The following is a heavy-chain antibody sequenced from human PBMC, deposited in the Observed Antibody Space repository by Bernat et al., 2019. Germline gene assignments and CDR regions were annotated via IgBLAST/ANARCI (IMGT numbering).Heavy chain of an antibody. J-gene: IGHJ4*02. CDR1: GFTFSSYG. Sequence: QVQLVESGGGVVQPGRSLRLSYAASGFTFSSYGMHWVRQAPGKGLEWVAVIWYDGSNKYYADSVKGRFTISRDNSKNTLYLQMNSLRAEDTAVYYCARGFTYYDYVWGDYWGQGTLVTVSS. CDR2: IWYDGSNK. CDR3: ARGFTYYDYVWGDY. V-gene: IGHV3-33*01. D-gene: IGHD3-16*01.